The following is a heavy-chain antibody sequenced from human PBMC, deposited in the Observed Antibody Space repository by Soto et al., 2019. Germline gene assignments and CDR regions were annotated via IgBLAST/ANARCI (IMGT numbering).Heavy chain of an antibody. J-gene: IGHJ3*02. CDR2: IYPGDSDT. Sequence: GESLKISCNGSGYSFTSYWIGWVRQMPGKGLEWMGIIYPGDSDTRYSPSFQGQVTISADKSISTAYLQWSSLKASDTAMYYCARRMGSSLGAGANDAFDIWGQGTMVTVSS. CDR3: ARRMGSSLGAGANDAFDI. D-gene: IGHD6-6*01. V-gene: IGHV5-51*01. CDR1: GYSFTSYW.